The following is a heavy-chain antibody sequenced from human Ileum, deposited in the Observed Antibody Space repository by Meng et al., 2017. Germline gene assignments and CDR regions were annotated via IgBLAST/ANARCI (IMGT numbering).Heavy chain of an antibody. CDR2: MNPNSGNT. V-gene: IGHV1-8*01. CDR1: GFIFSSYD. J-gene: IGHJ4*02. D-gene: IGHD1-1*01. Sequence: QVQLVQAGTEGKKRGASVTVSCKAAGFIFSSYDINWVRQAPRQGLEWMGWMNPNSGNTGFAQKFQDRITMTRDTSINTAYMELSSLTSEDTAVYYCARRTQSTGTALGYWGQGTLVTVSS. CDR3: ARRTQSTGTALGY.